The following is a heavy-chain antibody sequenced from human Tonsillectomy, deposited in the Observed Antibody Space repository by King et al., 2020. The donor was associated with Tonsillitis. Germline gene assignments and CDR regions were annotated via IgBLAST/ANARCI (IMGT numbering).Heavy chain of an antibody. CDR1: GFTFSSYA. CDR3: ARDASLGIRGWFDP. CDR2: ISYDGSNK. J-gene: IGHJ5*02. V-gene: IGHV3-30*04. Sequence: VQLVESGGGVVQPGRSLRLSCAASGFTFSSYAMHWVRQAPGKGLEWVAVISYDGSNKYYADSVKGRFTISRDNSKNTLYLQMNSLTAEDTAVYYCARDASLGIRGWFDPWGQGTLVTVSS. D-gene: IGHD3-10*01.